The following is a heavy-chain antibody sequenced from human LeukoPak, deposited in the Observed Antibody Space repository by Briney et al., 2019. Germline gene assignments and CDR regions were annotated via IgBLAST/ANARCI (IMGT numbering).Heavy chain of an antibody. Sequence: GGSLRLSCAASGFTFDDYAMHWVRQAPGKSLEWVSVITLDGGTAYYTDSVKGRFTISRDNSKNSLYLQMNSLRPEDTALYYCAKDFSLRGLRGFFDYWGQGPLVTVSS. V-gene: IGHV3-43D*03. CDR1: GFTFDDYA. D-gene: IGHD4-23*01. CDR3: AKDFSLRGLRGFFDY. J-gene: IGHJ4*02. CDR2: ITLDGGTA.